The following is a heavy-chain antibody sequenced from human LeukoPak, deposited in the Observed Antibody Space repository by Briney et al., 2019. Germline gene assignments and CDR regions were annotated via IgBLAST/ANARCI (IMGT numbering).Heavy chain of an antibody. V-gene: IGHV3-66*02. D-gene: IGHD6-19*01. Sequence: GGSLRLSRAASGFTVSSNYMSWVRQAPGKGLEWVSVIYSGGSTYYADSVKGRFTISRDNSKNTLYLQMNSLRAEDTAVYYCARAPQYSSGPFDYWGQGTLVTVSS. CDR2: IYSGGST. CDR3: ARAPQYSSGPFDY. J-gene: IGHJ4*02. CDR1: GFTVSSNY.